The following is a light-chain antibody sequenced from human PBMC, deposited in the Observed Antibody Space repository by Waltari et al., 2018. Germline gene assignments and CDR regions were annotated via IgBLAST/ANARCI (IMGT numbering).Light chain of an antibody. Sequence: DIVMTQPPDSLAVSLGERATINCKSSQSVLYSSNNKNYLAWYQQKPGQPPKLLIYWASTRESGVPDRFSGSGSGTDFTLTISSLQAEDVAVYYCQQYYSTPFTFGPGTKVGIK. J-gene: IGKJ3*01. CDR2: WAS. V-gene: IGKV4-1*01. CDR1: QSVLYSSNNKNY. CDR3: QQYYSTPFT.